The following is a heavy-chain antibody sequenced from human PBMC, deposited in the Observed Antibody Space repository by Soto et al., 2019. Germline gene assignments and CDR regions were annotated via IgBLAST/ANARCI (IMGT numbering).Heavy chain of an antibody. D-gene: IGHD2-2*01. V-gene: IGHV1-69*01. Sequence: QVQLVQSGAEVQKPGSSVKVSCKASGGTFSSYAISWVRQAPGQGLEWMGGIIPISDTTNYAQKFQGRVTITADESTSTAYMELSSLRYEDTAVYYCASSQGSSTSLEIYYYYYYGMDVWGQGTTVTVSS. J-gene: IGHJ6*02. CDR2: IIPISDTT. CDR3: ASSQGSSTSLEIYYYYYYGMDV. CDR1: GGTFSSYA.